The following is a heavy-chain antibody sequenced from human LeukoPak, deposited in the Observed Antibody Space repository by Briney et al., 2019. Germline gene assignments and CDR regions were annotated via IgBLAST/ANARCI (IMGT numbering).Heavy chain of an antibody. V-gene: IGHV3-21*01. CDR3: ARKLYSSSWRQENTFDY. D-gene: IGHD6-13*01. CDR1: GLTFSSYS. CDR2: VSSSSTYI. Sequence: GGSLRLSCAASGLTFSSYSMNWVRQAPGKGLEWVSSVSSSSTYIYYADSVKGRFTISRDNAKNSLFLQMNSLRAEDTAVYYCARKLYSSSWRQENTFDYWGQGTLVTVSS. J-gene: IGHJ4*02.